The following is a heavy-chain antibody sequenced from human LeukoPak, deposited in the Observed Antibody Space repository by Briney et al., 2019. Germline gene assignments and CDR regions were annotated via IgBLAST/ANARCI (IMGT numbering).Heavy chain of an antibody. CDR1: GYTFTGYY. D-gene: IGHD3-22*01. CDR3: ARDVKLYYYDSSGYYNDAFDI. J-gene: IGHJ3*02. CDR2: INPNSGGT. V-gene: IGHV1-2*02. Sequence: ASVKVSCKASGYTFTGYYMHWVRQAPGQGLEWMGWINPNSGGTNYAQKFQGRVTMTRDTSISTAYMELSRLRSDDTALYYCARDVKLYYYDSSGYYNDAFDIWGQGTMVTVSS.